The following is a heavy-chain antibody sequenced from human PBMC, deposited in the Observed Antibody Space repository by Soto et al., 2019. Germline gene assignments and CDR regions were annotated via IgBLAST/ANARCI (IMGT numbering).Heavy chain of an antibody. Sequence: GGSLRLSCAASGFIFSDRYMDWVRQTPGKGLEWLGRIRNRANSYGTEYAASVRGRFTISRDDSNNLLYLHMSSLKTEDTAVYYCVTIYMVQKFDPRGHGILVTVPS. D-gene: IGHD3-10*01. CDR3: VTIYMVQKFDP. CDR2: IRNRANSYGT. V-gene: IGHV3-72*01. J-gene: IGHJ5*02. CDR1: GFIFSDRY.